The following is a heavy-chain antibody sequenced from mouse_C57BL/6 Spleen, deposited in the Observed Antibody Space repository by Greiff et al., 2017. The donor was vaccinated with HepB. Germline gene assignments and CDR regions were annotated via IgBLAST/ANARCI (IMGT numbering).Heavy chain of an antibody. CDR3: ARFFYYGSSYGYFDY. Sequence: QVQLQQSGAELVMPGASVKLSCKASGYTFTSYWMHWVKQRPGQGLEWIGEIDPSDSYTNYNQKFKGKSTLTVDKSSSTAYMQLSSLTSEDSAVYYCARFFYYGSSYGYFDYWGQGTTLTVSS. V-gene: IGHV1-69*01. D-gene: IGHD1-1*01. CDR1: GYTFTSYW. J-gene: IGHJ2*01. CDR2: IDPSDSYT.